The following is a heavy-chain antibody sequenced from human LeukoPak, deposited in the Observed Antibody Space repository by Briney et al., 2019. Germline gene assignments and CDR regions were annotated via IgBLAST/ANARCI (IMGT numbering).Heavy chain of an antibody. CDR1: GFTFSSYW. J-gene: IGHJ3*02. CDR3: ARPQGSYYDVSAFDI. D-gene: IGHD1-26*01. Sequence: GGSLRLSCAASGFTFSSYWMHWVRQAPGKGLVWVSRINSDGSSTSYADSVKGRFTISRDNAKNTLYLQMNSLRAEDTAVYYCARPQGSYYDVSAFDIWGQGTMVTVSS. CDR2: INSDGSST. V-gene: IGHV3-74*01.